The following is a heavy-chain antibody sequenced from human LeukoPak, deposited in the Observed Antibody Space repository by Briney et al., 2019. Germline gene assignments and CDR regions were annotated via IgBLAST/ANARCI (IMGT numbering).Heavy chain of an antibody. Sequence: ASVKVSCKASGYTFTSYGISWVRQAPGRGLEWMGWISAYNGNTNYAQKLQGRVTMTTDTSTSTAYMELRSLRSDDTAVYYCARVETMYDFWSGYYPSKLYYFDYWGQGTLVTVSS. J-gene: IGHJ4*02. D-gene: IGHD3-3*01. CDR1: GYTFTSYG. CDR3: ARVETMYDFWSGYYPSKLYYFDY. CDR2: ISAYNGNT. V-gene: IGHV1-18*01.